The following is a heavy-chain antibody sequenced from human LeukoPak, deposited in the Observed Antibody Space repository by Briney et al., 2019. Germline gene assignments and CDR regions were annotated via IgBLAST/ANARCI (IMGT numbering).Heavy chain of an antibody. Sequence: ASVKVSCKASGYTFTSYGISWVRQAPGQGLEWMGWISAYNGNTNYAQKLQGRVTMTTDTSTSTAYMELRSLRSDDTAVYYCATSGGPKKIVGYAFDIWGQGTMVTVSS. D-gene: IGHD3-22*01. V-gene: IGHV1-18*01. J-gene: IGHJ3*02. CDR3: ATSGGPKKIVGYAFDI. CDR1: GYTFTSYG. CDR2: ISAYNGNT.